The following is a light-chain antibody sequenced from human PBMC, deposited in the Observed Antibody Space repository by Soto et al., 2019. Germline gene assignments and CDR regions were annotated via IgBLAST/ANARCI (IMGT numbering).Light chain of an antibody. CDR1: QSVSSN. CDR2: GAS. CDR3: QQYNNWPLT. V-gene: IGKV3-15*01. Sequence: EIVMTQSPATLSVSPGERATLSCMASQSVSSNLAWYQQKPGQAPRLLIYGASTRATGIPARFSGSGSGTEFTLTFSSLQSEDFAVYYCQQYNNWPLTFGGGTKVDI. J-gene: IGKJ4*01.